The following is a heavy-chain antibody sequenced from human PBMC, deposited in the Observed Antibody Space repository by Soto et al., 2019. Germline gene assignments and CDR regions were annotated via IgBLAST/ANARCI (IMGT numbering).Heavy chain of an antibody. Sequence: QITLKESGPTLVRPTQTLTLTCTFSGLSLSSSGVGVGWIRQPPGKALEWLALIYWDDDKRYSPSLKSRLTINQDTSNNQVVLTMTKMDPVDTATYYCALSTPDGILTGYPFDYWGQGTLVTVSS. J-gene: IGHJ4*02. V-gene: IGHV2-5*02. CDR2: IYWDDDK. CDR3: ALSTPDGILTGYPFDY. CDR1: GLSLSSSGVG. D-gene: IGHD3-9*01.